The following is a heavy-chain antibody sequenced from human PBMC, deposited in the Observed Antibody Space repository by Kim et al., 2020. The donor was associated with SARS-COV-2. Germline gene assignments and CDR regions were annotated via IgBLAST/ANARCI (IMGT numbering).Heavy chain of an antibody. CDR1: GFTFGNYA. D-gene: IGHD3-16*01. V-gene: IGHV3-49*04. CDR3: TRLPIWRWDQCHFDY. J-gene: IGHJ4*02. CDR2: IRSKADGGTT. Sequence: GGSLRLSCTASGFTFGNYAMSWVRQAPGKGLEWVGCIRSKADGGTTEYAAPVKGRFTISRDDSKSTPYLQMNSLKTEDTAVYYCTRLPIWRWDQCHFDYWGQGTLVTVSS.